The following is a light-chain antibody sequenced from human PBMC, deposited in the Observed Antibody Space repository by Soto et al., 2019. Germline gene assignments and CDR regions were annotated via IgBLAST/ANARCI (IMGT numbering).Light chain of an antibody. V-gene: IGKV1-33*01. CDR2: DAS. Sequence: DIQMTQSPSSLSASVGDRVTITCQASQNIRTYLNWYQQKPGQAPKLLIDDASNLGVGVQSRFSGSGSWTDFTFNISSLQPEDIATYYCQQYDDLPFTFGPGTKVDIK. CDR3: QQYDDLPFT. CDR1: QNIRTY. J-gene: IGKJ3*01.